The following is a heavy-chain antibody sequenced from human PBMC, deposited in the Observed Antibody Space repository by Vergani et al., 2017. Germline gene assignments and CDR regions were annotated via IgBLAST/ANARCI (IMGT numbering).Heavy chain of an antibody. Sequence: VQLQQWGAGLLKPSETLSLTCAVYGGSFSGYYWSWVRQAPGKGLEWVANIKQNGSGKYNVDCVKGRFTSSRDNAKNSLYLQMKSQRAEYTAVYYWARAGTRYFDWLFPRYYGMDVWGQGTTVTVSS. V-gene: IGHV3-7*04. CDR3: ARAGTRYFDWLFPRYYGMDV. D-gene: IGHD3-9*01. CDR2: IKQNGSGK. CDR1: GGSFSGYY. J-gene: IGHJ6*02.